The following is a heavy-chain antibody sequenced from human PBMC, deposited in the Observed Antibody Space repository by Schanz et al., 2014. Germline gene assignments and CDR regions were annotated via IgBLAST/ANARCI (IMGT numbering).Heavy chain of an antibody. D-gene: IGHD2-21*01. V-gene: IGHV1-46*01. J-gene: IGHJ4*02. CDR2: INPSRGTT. CDR1: GYTFTSYG. CDR3: ATGPHIVVAFDY. Sequence: QVQLVQSGAEVKKPGASVKVSCKASGYTFTSYGITWVRQAPGQGLEWMGKINPSRGTTRIAQNFQGRLTVTRDTSTSTVNMELRSLTSEDTAVYYCATGPHIVVAFDYWGQGTLVTVSS.